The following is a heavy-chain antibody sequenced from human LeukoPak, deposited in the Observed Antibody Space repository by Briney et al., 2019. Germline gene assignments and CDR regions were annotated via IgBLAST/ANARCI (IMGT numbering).Heavy chain of an antibody. CDR3: AKDVWAIKSVVGGSFDS. CDR1: GFTLDDYA. CDR2: LSGDGGIT. D-gene: IGHD3-16*01. J-gene: IGHJ4*02. Sequence: PGGSLRLSCAASGFTLDDYAMHWVRQAPGEGPEWVSLLSGDGGITYYADSVQGRFTISRDNSKNSLYLQMNSLRTEDTALYYCAKDVWAIKSVVGGSFDSWGQGTLVTVSS. V-gene: IGHV3-43*02.